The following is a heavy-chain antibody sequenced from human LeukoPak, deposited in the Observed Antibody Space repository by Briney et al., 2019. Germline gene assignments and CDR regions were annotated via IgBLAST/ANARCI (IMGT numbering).Heavy chain of an antibody. CDR2: IYYSGST. D-gene: IGHD6-13*01. V-gene: IGHV4-59*01. J-gene: IGHJ4*02. CDR1: GGSIGSYY. Sequence: SETLSLTXTVSGGSIGSYYWSWIRQAPGKGLEWIGYIYYSGSTNYNPSLKSRVTISVDTSKNQFSLKLSSVTAADTAIYYCARAAGTLSYWGQGTLVTVSS. CDR3: ARAAGTLSY.